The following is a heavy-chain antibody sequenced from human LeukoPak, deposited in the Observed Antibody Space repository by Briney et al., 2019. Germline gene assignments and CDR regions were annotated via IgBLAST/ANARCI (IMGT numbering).Heavy chain of an antibody. Sequence: SETLSLTCSVSGGSISSSAYYWGWIRQPPGKGLEWIGSIFYPGSTYYKPSLKSRVTISVDTSKNQFSLKLSSVTAADTAVYYCARNIDDWGQGTLVTVSS. CDR3: ARNIDD. V-gene: IGHV4-39*01. CDR1: GGSISSSAYY. CDR2: IFYPGST. J-gene: IGHJ4*02. D-gene: IGHD1/OR15-1a*01.